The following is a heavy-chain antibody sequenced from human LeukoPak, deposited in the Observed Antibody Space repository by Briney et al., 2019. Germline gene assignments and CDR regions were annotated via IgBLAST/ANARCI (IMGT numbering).Heavy chain of an antibody. V-gene: IGHV3-30-3*01. J-gene: IGHJ3*02. CDR2: ISYDGSNK. CDR1: GFTFSSYA. Sequence: GGSLRLSCAASGFTFSSYAMHWVRQAPGRGLEWVAVISYDGSNKYYADSVKGRFTISRDNSKNTLYLQMNSLRAEDTAVYYCARVDGGIHAFDIWGQGTMVTVSS. D-gene: IGHD4-23*01. CDR3: ARVDGGIHAFDI.